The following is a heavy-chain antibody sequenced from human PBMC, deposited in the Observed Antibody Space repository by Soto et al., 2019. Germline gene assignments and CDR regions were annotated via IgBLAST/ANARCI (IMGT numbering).Heavy chain of an antibody. D-gene: IGHD3-10*01. V-gene: IGHV1-8*01. J-gene: IGHJ5*02. Sequence: ASVKVSCKASGYTFTSYDINWVRQATGQGLEWMGWMNPNSGNTGYAQKFQGRVTMTRNTSISTAYMELSSLRSEDTAVYYCARVGMVRGVRWFDPWGQGTLVTVSS. CDR3: ARVGMVRGVRWFDP. CDR1: GYTFTSYD. CDR2: MNPNSGNT.